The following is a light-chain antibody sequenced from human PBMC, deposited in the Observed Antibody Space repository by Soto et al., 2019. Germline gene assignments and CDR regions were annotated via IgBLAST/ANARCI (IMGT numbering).Light chain of an antibody. CDR2: KAS. Sequence: DIPMTQSPSTLSASVGDRVTITCRPSQSISSWLAWYQQKPGKAPKLLIYKASSLESGVPSRFSGSGSGTEFTLTISSLQPDDFATYYCQQYNNSPWTFGQGTKVEIK. J-gene: IGKJ1*01. CDR1: QSISSW. V-gene: IGKV1-5*03. CDR3: QQYNNSPWT.